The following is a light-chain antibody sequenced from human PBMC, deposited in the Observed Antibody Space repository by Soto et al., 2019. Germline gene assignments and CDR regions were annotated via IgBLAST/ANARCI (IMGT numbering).Light chain of an antibody. CDR2: GAS. J-gene: IGKJ2*01. V-gene: IGKV3-20*01. CDR3: QQYGSSFFT. CDR1: QSVTSSN. Sequence: EIVLTQSPGTLSLSPGERATLSCRTSQSVTSSNLAWYQRKPGQAPRLLIYGASSRATGIPDRFSGSGSGTEFTLTVSRLEPEDFAVYYCQQYGSSFFTFGQGTKLEIK.